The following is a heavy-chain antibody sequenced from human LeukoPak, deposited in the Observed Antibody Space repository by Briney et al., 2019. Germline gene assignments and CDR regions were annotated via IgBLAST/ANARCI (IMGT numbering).Heavy chain of an antibody. CDR1: GYTFTGYY. J-gene: IGHJ4*02. CDR2: INPNSGGT. CDR3: ASNTDYYDSSGCFDY. V-gene: IGHV1-2*02. Sequence: GPSVKVSCKASGYTFTGYYMHWVRQAPGHGLEWVGWINPNSGGTNYAQKFQGRVTMTRDTSISTAYMELSRLRSDDTAVYYCASNTDYYDSSGCFDYWGQGTLVTVSS. D-gene: IGHD3-22*01.